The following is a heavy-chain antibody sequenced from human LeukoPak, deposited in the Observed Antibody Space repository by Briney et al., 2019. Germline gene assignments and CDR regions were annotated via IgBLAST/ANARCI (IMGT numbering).Heavy chain of an antibody. CDR1: GFTFSSYA. Sequence: GGSLRLSCAASGFTFSSYAMSWVRQAPGKGLEWVSAISGSGGSTYYADSVKGRFTISRDNSKNMLNLQMNSLRAEDTAVYYCAKGSSVVSVDYWGQGTLVTVSS. CDR2: ISGSGGST. J-gene: IGHJ4*02. D-gene: IGHD4-23*01. V-gene: IGHV3-23*01. CDR3: AKGSSVVSVDY.